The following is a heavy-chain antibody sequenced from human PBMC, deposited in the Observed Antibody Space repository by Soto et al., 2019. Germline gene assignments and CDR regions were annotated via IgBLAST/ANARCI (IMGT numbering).Heavy chain of an antibody. D-gene: IGHD5-18*01. Sequence: VQLVQSGAEVKKPGSSVSVSCKPSGGTFSSYGMNWVRQAPGQGLEWMGGIIPILDTTNYAQKVQGRLTITADKSTSTAYMELSSLRSEDTAVYYCVRSRGYSYSYMGEGYYYAMDVWGQGTTVTVSS. J-gene: IGHJ6*02. CDR2: IIPILDTT. CDR1: GGTFSSYG. CDR3: VRSRGYSYSYMGEGYYYAMDV. V-gene: IGHV1-69*06.